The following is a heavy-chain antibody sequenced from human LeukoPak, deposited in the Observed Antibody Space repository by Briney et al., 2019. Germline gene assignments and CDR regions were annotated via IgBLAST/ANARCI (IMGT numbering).Heavy chain of an antibody. J-gene: IGHJ6*03. V-gene: IGHV4-34*01. D-gene: IGHD3-10*01. Sequence: SETLSLTCAVYGGSFSGYYWSWIRQPPGKGLEWIGEINHSGSTNYNPSLKSRVTISVDTSKNQFSLKLSSVTAADTAVYYCARNGAITMVRGVAFYYYYYMDVWGKGTTVTVSS. CDR2: INHSGST. CDR1: GGSFSGYY. CDR3: ARNGAITMVRGVAFYYYYYMDV.